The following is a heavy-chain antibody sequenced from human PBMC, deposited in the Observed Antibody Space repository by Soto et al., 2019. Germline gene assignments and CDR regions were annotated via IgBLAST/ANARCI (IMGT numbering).Heavy chain of an antibody. CDR3: ARDGQWLPRDGLRSSYYFDY. CDR2: IWYDGGNK. CDR1: GFNFSSYV. J-gene: IGHJ4*02. V-gene: IGHV3-33*01. D-gene: IGHD6-19*01. Sequence: QVQLVESGGGVVQPGRSLRLSCAASGFNFSSYVMHWVRQAPGKGLEWVAVIWYDGGNKYYADSVKGRFTISRDNSKNTLYLQMNRLRAEDTAVYYCARDGQWLPRDGLRSSYYFDYWGQGTLATVSS.